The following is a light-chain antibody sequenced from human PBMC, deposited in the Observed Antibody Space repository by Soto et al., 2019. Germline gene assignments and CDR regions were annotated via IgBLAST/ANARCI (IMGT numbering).Light chain of an antibody. J-gene: IGKJ4*01. CDR3: QQRSNWPPRT. CDR1: QRVSSNY. V-gene: IGKV3D-20*02. CDR2: GAS. Sequence: EIVLTQSPGTLSWSPGERATLSCRSSQRVSSNYITWYQQKPGQAPRRLIFGASSRATGIPARFSGSGSGTDFTLTISSLEPEDCAVYYCQQRSNWPPRTFGGGTKVGIK.